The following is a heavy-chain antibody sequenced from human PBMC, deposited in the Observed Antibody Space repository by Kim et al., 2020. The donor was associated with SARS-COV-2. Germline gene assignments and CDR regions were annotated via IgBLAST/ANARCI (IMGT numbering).Heavy chain of an antibody. V-gene: IGHV3-30-3*01. CDR3: ARFTSRGGSYYFDY. D-gene: IGHD1-26*01. CDR2: ISYDGSNK. CDR1: GFTFSSYA. J-gene: IGHJ4*02. Sequence: GGSLRLSCAASGFTFSSYAMHWVRQAPGKGLEWVAVISYDGSNKYYADSVKGRFTISRDNSKNTLYLQMNSLRAEDTAVYYCARFTSRGGSYYFDYWGQGTLVTVSS.